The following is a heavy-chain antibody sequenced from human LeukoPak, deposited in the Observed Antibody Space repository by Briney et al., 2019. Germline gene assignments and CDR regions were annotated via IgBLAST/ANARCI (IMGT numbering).Heavy chain of an antibody. J-gene: IGHJ4*02. Sequence: ASVKVSCKTSGYTFTSYGISWVRQAPGQGLEWMGWISAYNGNTNYAQKLQGRVSMTTDTSTSTAYMELRSLRSDDTAVYYCARDRYSSSPKDYWGQGTLVTVSS. V-gene: IGHV1-18*01. D-gene: IGHD6-6*01. CDR3: ARDRYSSSPKDY. CDR2: ISAYNGNT. CDR1: GYTFTSYG.